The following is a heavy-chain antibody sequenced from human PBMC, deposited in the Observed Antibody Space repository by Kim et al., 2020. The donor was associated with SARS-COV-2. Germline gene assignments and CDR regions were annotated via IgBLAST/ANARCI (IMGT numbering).Heavy chain of an antibody. CDR2: SGLT. D-gene: IGHD6-19*01. J-gene: IGHJ4*02. Sequence: SGLTNYNPSLKSRVTVSVDASKNQFSLKLSSVTAADTAVYCCARGAVAGTWGQGTLVTVSS. CDR3: ARGAVAGT. V-gene: IGHV4-59*09.